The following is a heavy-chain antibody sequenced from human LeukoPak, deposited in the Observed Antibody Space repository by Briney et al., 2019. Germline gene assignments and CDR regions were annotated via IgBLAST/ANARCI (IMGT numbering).Heavy chain of an antibody. CDR1: GFTFSSYS. V-gene: IGHV3-48*02. D-gene: IGHD2-2*02. CDR3: ARENPFKGYCSSTSCYKGYYGMDV. J-gene: IGHJ6*02. Sequence: GGSLRLSCAASGFTFSSYSMNWVRQAPGQGLEWVSYISSSSSTIYYADSVKGRFTISRDNAKNSLYLQMNSLRDEDTAVYYCARENPFKGYCSSTSCYKGYYGMDVWGQGTTVTVSS. CDR2: ISSSSSTI.